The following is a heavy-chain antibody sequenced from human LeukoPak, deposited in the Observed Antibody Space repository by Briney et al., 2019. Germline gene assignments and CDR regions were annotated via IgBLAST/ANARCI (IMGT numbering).Heavy chain of an antibody. Sequence: PGESLRLSCAASGFSFNTYAMHWVRQAPGKGLEYVSAISTNGGSTNYANSVKGRFTISRDNSKNTLYLQMGSLKTEDMAMYYCARLNSGNYNRGYLDYWGQGTLVTVSS. CDR2: ISTNGGST. J-gene: IGHJ4*02. D-gene: IGHD1-26*01. CDR3: ARLNSGNYNRGYLDY. V-gene: IGHV3-64*01. CDR1: GFSFNTYA.